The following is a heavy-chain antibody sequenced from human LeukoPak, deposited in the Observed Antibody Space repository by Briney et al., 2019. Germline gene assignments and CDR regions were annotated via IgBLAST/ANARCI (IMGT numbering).Heavy chain of an antibody. CDR1: GSSTASTLY. D-gene: IGHD5-12*01. V-gene: IGHV4-38-2*01. J-gene: IGHJ6*03. CDR2: VYHSGGT. Sequence: SETLSLTPAASGSSTASTLYTSYVRQPPGKGLEWIGSVYHSGGTYYNPSLKSRVTISVDTSKNQFSVKLTSVTAADSAVFYWERGDGYDFCSFFYYLDVCGKGTTVTVSS. CDR3: ERGDGYDFCSFFYYLDV.